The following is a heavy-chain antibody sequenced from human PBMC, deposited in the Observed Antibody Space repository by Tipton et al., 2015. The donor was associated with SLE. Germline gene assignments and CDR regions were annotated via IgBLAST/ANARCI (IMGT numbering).Heavy chain of an antibody. CDR2: IYYSGST. CDR1: GGSISSGGYY. CDR3: AREKYYYMDV. V-gene: IGHV4-31*03. Sequence: LRLSCTVSGGSISSGGYYWSWIRQHPGKGLEWIGYIYYSGSTYYNPSFKSRITTSVDTSKNQFSLKVRSVTAADTAVYYCAREKYYYMDVWGKGTTVTVSS. J-gene: IGHJ6*03.